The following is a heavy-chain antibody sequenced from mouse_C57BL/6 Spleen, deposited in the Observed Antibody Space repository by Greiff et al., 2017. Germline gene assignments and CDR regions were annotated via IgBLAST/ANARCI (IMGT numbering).Heavy chain of an antibody. CDR1: GYTFTDYY. CDR3: ARRGYGSSYGYFDV. CDR2: IYPGSGNT. J-gene: IGHJ1*03. V-gene: IGHV1-76*01. D-gene: IGHD1-1*01. Sequence: VKLQESGAELVRPGASVKLSCKASGYTFTDYYINWVKQRPGQGLEWIARIYPGSGNTYYNEKFKGKATLTAEKSSSTAYMQLSSLTSEDSAVYFCARRGYGSSYGYFDVWGTGTTVTVSS.